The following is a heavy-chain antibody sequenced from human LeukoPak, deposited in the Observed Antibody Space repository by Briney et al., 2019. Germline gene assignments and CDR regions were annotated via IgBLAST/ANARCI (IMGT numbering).Heavy chain of an antibody. J-gene: IGHJ4*02. D-gene: IGHD3-9*01. CDR2: ISSSSYT. CDR1: GFVFSDYI. CDR3: ARGLLLRYLPDY. V-gene: IGHV3-11*05. Sequence: GGSLRLSCTGSGFVFSDYIMSWIRQAPGKGLEWVSYISSSSYTSDADSVKGRFTVSRHNAKNSLYLQMDNLRAEDTAVYYCARGLLLRYLPDYWGQGTLVTVSS.